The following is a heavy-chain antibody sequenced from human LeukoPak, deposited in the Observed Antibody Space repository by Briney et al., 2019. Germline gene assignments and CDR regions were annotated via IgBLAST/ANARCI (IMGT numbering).Heavy chain of an antibody. V-gene: IGHV3-43*01. J-gene: IGHJ4*02. CDR3: AKDYGNYRGF. D-gene: IGHD3-22*01. CDR2: ITWDGTTT. Sequence: GGSLRLSCAASGFTFAQYMMHWVRQVPGKSLEGVCHITWDGTTTHCADSVKGRFTLSRDNRKNALYLQMNSLRIEDTALYYCAKDYGNYRGFWGQGTLVTVSS. CDR1: GFTFAQYM.